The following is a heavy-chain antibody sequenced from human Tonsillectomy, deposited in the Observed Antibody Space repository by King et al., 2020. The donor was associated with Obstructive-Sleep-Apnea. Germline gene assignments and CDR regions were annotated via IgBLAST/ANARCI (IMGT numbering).Heavy chain of an antibody. CDR2: IYYSGST. J-gene: IGHJ5*02. Sequence: VQLQESGPGLVKPSETLSLTCTVSGGSISSYYWSWIRQPPGKGLEWIGYIYYSGSTNYNPSLKSRVTISVDTSKNQFSLKLSSVTAADTAVDYCARAPVVVAAFSWFDPWGQGTLVTVSS. CDR1: GGSISSYY. V-gene: IGHV4-59*01. CDR3: ARAPVVVAAFSWFDP. D-gene: IGHD2-15*01.